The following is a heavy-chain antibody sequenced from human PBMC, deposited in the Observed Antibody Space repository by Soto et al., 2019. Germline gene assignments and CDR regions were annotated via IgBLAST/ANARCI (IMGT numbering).Heavy chain of an antibody. CDR3: ARDPGSGWPYYYYGMDV. CDR1: GGTFSSYA. V-gene: IGHV1-69*06. J-gene: IGHJ6*02. CDR2: IIPIFGTA. Sequence: SVKVSCKASGGTFSSYAISWVRQAPGQGLEWMGGIIPIFGTANYAQKFQGRVTITADKSTSTAYMELSSLRSEDTAVYYCARDPGSGWPYYYYGMDVWGQGTTVTAP. D-gene: IGHD6-19*01.